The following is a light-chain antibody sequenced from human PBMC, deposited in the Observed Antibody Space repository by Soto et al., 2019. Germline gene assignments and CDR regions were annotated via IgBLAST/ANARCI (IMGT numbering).Light chain of an antibody. Sequence: IVLTQSPGTLSLSPGARAPLSCRARQSVTTRLAWYQHQPGQAPPLLMSGASNRASGVPVRFSGSGSGTDFTLTITRLEPEDFALYYCQQYGGSPITFGLGTRLEIK. CDR1: QSVTTR. J-gene: IGKJ5*01. CDR2: GAS. CDR3: QQYGGSPIT. V-gene: IGKV3-20*01.